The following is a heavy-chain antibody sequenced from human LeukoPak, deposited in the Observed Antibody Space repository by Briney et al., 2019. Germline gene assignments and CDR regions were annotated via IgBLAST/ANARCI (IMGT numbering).Heavy chain of an antibody. CDR1: GYTFTGYY. J-gene: IGHJ4*02. CDR2: INPNSGGT. V-gene: IGHV1-2*02. D-gene: IGHD3-22*01. Sequence: ASVKVSCKASGYTFTGYYMHWVRQAPGQGLEWMGWINPNSGGTNYAQKFQGRVTMTRDTSISTAYMELSRLRSDDTAVYYCARDRYYYDSSGYYYHFDYWGQGTLVTVSS. CDR3: ARDRYYYDSSGYYYHFDY.